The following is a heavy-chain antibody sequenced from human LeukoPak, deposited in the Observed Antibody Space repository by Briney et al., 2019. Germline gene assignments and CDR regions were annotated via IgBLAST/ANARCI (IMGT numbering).Heavy chain of an antibody. J-gene: IGHJ4*02. CDR1: GFTFSSYS. CDR2: ISSSSSYI. CDR3: ASWGVDIDRGGVSDFDY. Sequence: GGSLRLSCAASGFTFSSYSMNWFRQAPEKGLEWVSSISSSSSYIYYADSVKGRFTISRDNAKNSLYLQMNSLRAEDTAVCYCASWGVDIDRGGVSDFDYWGQGTLVTVSS. V-gene: IGHV3-21*01. D-gene: IGHD5-12*01.